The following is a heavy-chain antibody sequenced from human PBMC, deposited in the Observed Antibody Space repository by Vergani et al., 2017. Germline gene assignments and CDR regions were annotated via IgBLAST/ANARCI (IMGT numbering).Heavy chain of an antibody. CDR1: CGSISSGYHC. V-gene: IGHV4-31*11. CDR3: ARVDTQVPATSHFYYMDV. Sequence: QVQLQESGPGVVKPSQTLSLTCAVSCGSISSGYHCWTWIRQRPGKGLEWIGYIFYSGTTYDNPSLRSRLTISVDTSQKQFSLKLRSVTAADTAVYYCARVDTQVPATSHFYYMDVWGKGTTVVVSS. D-gene: IGHD6-25*01. J-gene: IGHJ6*03. CDR2: IFYSGTT.